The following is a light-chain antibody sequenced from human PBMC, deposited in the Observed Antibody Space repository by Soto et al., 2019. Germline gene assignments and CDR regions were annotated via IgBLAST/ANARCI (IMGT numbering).Light chain of an antibody. CDR1: QSVSNK. Sequence: EIVMTQSPATLSVSPGERATLSCRASQSVSNKLAWYQQKPGQAPRLLIYHASIRATGIPARFSGSGSGTEFTLTISSLQSEDFGIYYCQHYNNWPPGTFGQGTKVEIK. V-gene: IGKV3-15*01. CDR2: HAS. J-gene: IGKJ1*01. CDR3: QHYNNWPPGT.